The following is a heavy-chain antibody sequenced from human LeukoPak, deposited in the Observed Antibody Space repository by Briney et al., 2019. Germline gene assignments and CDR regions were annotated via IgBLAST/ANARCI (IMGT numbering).Heavy chain of an antibody. Sequence: ASVKVSCKASGYTVTSSVIYGVRQATGQGLEWMGWMNPNTDKTGYARNFQGRVTMTKNISISTAYMEVSSLTYEDTAIYYCARGRPGLASAGIYDFWGQGTLITVSS. CDR3: ARGRPGLASAGIYDF. CDR1: GYTVTSSV. CDR2: MNPNTDKT. V-gene: IGHV1-8*01. D-gene: IGHD6-13*01. J-gene: IGHJ4*02.